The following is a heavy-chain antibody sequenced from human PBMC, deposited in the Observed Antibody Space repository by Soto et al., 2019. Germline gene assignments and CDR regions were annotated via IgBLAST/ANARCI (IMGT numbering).Heavy chain of an antibody. CDR3: ARDLLTAVTHRDFDY. D-gene: IGHD4-17*01. J-gene: IGHJ4*02. CDR1: GYSFTTHG. Sequence: QVQMVQSASEVKEPGASVKVSCKTSGYSFTTHGISWVRQAPGPGHEWMGWVSAYNGDTNYAQGLHDRVTISTDTSARTAYMELRSLTSEDTAVYYCARDLLTAVTHRDFDYWGQGTLVTVSS. CDR2: VSAYNGDT. V-gene: IGHV1-18*01.